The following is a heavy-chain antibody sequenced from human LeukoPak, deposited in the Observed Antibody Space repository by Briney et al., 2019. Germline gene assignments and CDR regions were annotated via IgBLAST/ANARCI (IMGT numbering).Heavy chain of an antibody. J-gene: IGHJ6*03. V-gene: IGHV3-48*04. CDR2: ISSSSFKI. Sequence: GGSLRLSCAASEFTFVRYTMNWVRQAPGKGLEWVSYISSSSFKIGYADSVKGRFTISRDNSKNSLYLQMDSLRVEDTAVYYCVRDPSYGSSWYYYMDVWGKGTTVTVSS. CDR1: EFTFVRYT. CDR3: VRDPSYGSSWYYYMDV. D-gene: IGHD6-13*01.